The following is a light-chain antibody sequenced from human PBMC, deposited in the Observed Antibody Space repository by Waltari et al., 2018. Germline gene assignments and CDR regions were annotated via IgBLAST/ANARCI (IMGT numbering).Light chain of an antibody. CDR3: QQASRGPLT. CDR2: FAS. Sequence: DIQMTQDPSSLSVSIGDRVTITCRASQSTARYLSWYQQKSGRAPKLLISFASSLESGVPSRFSGPGSGTDFTLTINSLQPEDIGTYYCQQASRGPLTFGQGT. J-gene: IGKJ1*01. V-gene: IGKV1-39*01. CDR1: QSTARY.